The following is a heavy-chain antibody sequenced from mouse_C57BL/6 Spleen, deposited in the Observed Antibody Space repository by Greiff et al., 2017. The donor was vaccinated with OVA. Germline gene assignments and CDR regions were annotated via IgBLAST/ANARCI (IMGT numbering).Heavy chain of an antibody. J-gene: IGHJ2*01. D-gene: IGHD1-1*01. Sequence: VQLQQSGAELVKPGASVQMSCKASGYTFTTYPIEWMKQNHGQSLEWIGNFHPYNDDTTYNEKFKGKATLTVEKSSSTVYLELSRLTSDDSAVYYCARRNYYGHYVDYWGQGTTLTVSA. CDR2: FHPYNDDT. V-gene: IGHV1-47*01. CDR1: GYTFTTYP. CDR3: ARRNYYGHYVDY.